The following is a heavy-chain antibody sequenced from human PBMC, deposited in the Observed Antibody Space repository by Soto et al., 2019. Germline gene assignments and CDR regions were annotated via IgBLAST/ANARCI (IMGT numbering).Heavy chain of an antibody. Sequence: VQLVESGGGLVQPGGSLKLSCAASGFTFSGSAMHWVRQAPGKGLEWVAVISYDGSNKYYADSVKGRFTISRDNSKNTLYLQMNSLRAEDTAVYYCAKDTKRGSRWWYFDYWGQGTLVTVSS. CDR2: ISYDGSNK. CDR1: GFTFSGSA. D-gene: IGHD6-13*01. CDR3: AKDTKRGSRWWYFDY. J-gene: IGHJ4*02. V-gene: IGHV3-30*04.